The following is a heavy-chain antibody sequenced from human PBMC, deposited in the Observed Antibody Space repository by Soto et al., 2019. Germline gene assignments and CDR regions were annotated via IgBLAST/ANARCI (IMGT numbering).Heavy chain of an antibody. D-gene: IGHD3-10*01. CDR2: LFSGGTT. CDR1: GFSVTRSY. J-gene: IGHJ4*02. CDR3: ASPGDASGRPPHLDY. V-gene: IGHV3-53*01. Sequence: PGVSMRLSCAASGFSVTRSYMSWVRQAPGKGLEWVSILFSGGTTYSADSVEGRFTISRDNSRNTLYLQMSDLRADDTAVYYCASPGDASGRPPHLDYWGQGTLATVSS.